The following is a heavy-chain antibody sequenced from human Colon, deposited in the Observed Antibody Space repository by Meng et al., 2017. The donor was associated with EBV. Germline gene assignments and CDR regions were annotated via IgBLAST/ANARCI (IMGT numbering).Heavy chain of an antibody. CDR2: IYYSGST. J-gene: IGHJ4*02. CDR1: GGCSSSGGYY. Sequence: AERRAPGPGTVKPSQTLSLTCTVSGGCSSSGGYYWSWIRQHPGKGLEWIGYIYYSGSTYYNPSLKSRVTISIDTSKNQFSLKLSSVTAADTAVYYCARGPSRWLQFSFDYWGQGTLVTVSS. V-gene: IGHV4-31*03. CDR3: ARGPSRWLQFSFDY. D-gene: IGHD5-24*01.